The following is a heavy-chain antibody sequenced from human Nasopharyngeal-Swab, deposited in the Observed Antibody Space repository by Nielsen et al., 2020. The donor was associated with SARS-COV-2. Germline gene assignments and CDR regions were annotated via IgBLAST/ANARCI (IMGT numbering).Heavy chain of an antibody. Sequence: SVKVSCKASGGTFSSYAISWVRQAPGQGLEWMGGIIPIFGTANYAQKFQGRVTITADESTSTAYMELSSLRSEDTAVYYCARDALWFGELLSQGRWFDPWGQGTLVTVSS. J-gene: IGHJ5*02. V-gene: IGHV1-69*13. CDR3: ARDALWFGELLSQGRWFDP. D-gene: IGHD3-10*01. CDR1: GGTFSSYA. CDR2: IIPIFGTA.